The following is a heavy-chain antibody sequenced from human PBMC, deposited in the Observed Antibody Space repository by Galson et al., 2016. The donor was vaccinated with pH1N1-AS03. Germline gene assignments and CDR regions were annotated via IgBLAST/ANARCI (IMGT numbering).Heavy chain of an antibody. Sequence: SVKVSCKASGYTFTSYYIHWVRQAPGQGREWMGIINPSDGNTNYAQRFQGRVTMTRDTSTSTVYMELSSRRSDDTAVYYCARVSAGLTGYYYAMDVRGQGTTVTVSS. V-gene: IGHV1-46*01. CDR2: INPSDGNT. D-gene: IGHD4/OR15-4a*01. CDR3: ARVSAGLTGYYYAMDV. CDR1: GYTFTSYY. J-gene: IGHJ6*02.